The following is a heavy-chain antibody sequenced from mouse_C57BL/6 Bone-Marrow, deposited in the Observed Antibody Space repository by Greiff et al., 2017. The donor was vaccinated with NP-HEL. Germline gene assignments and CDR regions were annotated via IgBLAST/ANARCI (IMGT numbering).Heavy chain of an antibody. V-gene: IGHV1-42*01. Sequence: VQLQQSGPELVKPGASVKISCKASGYSFTGYYMNWVKQSPEKSLEWIGEINPSTGGTTYNQKFKAKATLTVDKSSSTAYMQLKSLTSEDSAVYYCARSYYGYDEENAMDYWGQGTSVTVSS. D-gene: IGHD2-9*01. J-gene: IGHJ4*01. CDR2: INPSTGGT. CDR3: ARSYYGYDEENAMDY. CDR1: GYSFTGYY.